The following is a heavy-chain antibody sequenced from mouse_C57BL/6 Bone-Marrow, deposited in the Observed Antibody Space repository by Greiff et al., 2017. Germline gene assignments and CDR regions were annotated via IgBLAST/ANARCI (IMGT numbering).Heavy chain of an antibody. Sequence: VQLQQPGAELVMPGASVKLSCKASGYTFTSYWMHWVKQRPGQGLEWIGEIDPSDSYTNYNQKFKGKSTLTVDKSSSTAYMQLSSLPSEDSAVYYCARREYDETWFAYWGQGTLVTVSA. J-gene: IGHJ3*01. CDR1: GYTFTSYW. CDR2: IDPSDSYT. V-gene: IGHV1-69*01. CDR3: ARREYDETWFAY. D-gene: IGHD2-4*01.